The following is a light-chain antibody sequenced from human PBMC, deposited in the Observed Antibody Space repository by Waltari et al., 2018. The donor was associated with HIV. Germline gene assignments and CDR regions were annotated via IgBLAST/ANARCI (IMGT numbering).Light chain of an antibody. V-gene: IGKV3-20*01. Sequence: EVVLTQSPGTLSLSPGERASLSCSASQSVSSTYLAWYQQKPGQAPRLLIYGASSRATGIPDRFSGSGSGTDFSLTISRLEPEDVAVYYCQQYGSSPHTFGPGTKVDIK. CDR1: QSVSSTY. J-gene: IGKJ3*01. CDR3: QQYGSSPHT. CDR2: GAS.